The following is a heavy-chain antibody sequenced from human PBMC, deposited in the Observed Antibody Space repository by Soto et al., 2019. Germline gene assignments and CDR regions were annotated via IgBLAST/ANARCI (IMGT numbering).Heavy chain of an antibody. Sequence: SETLSLTCAVYGGSFSGYYWSWIRQPPGKGLEWIGEINHSGSTNYNPSLKSRVTISVDTSKNQFSLKLSSVTAADTAVYYCARFGGGDTIFGVVIRNYYYYYGMDVWGQGTTVTVSS. J-gene: IGHJ6*02. D-gene: IGHD3-3*01. CDR1: GGSFSGYY. CDR3: ARFGGGDTIFGVVIRNYYYYYGMDV. V-gene: IGHV4-34*01. CDR2: INHSGST.